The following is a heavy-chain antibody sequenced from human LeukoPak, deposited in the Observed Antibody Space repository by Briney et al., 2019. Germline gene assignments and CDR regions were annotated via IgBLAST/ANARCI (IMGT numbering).Heavy chain of an antibody. CDR3: ARDGVAAAGYYYYYMDV. J-gene: IGHJ6*03. D-gene: IGHD6-13*01. V-gene: IGHV1-69*05. Sequence: ASVKVSCKASGGTFSSYAISWVRQAPGQGLGWMGRIIPIFGTADYAQKFQGRVTITTDESTSTAYMELSSLRSEDTAVYYCARDGVAAAGYYYYYMDVWGKGTTVTVSS. CDR1: GGTFSSYA. CDR2: IIPIFGTA.